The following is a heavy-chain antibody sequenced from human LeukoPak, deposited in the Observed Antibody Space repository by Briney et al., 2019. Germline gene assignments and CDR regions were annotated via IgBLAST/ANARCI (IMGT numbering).Heavy chain of an antibody. Sequence: PGGSLRLSCAASGFTFSTHAMSWVRQAPGKGLEWVSDISASGGSTYYADSVQGRFTISRDNSKNTLYLQMSSLRAEDTAVYYCARGDYYDSSGYYFPDAFDIWGQGTMVTVSS. CDR2: ISASGGST. CDR3: ARGDYYDSSGYYFPDAFDI. D-gene: IGHD3-22*01. J-gene: IGHJ3*02. CDR1: GFTFSTHA. V-gene: IGHV3-23*01.